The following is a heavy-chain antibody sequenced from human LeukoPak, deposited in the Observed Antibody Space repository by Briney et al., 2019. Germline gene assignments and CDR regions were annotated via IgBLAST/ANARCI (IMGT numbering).Heavy chain of an antibody. D-gene: IGHD2-15*01. CDR3: ARGTGIARYCSGGSCYPVGY. V-gene: IGHV3-30-3*01. Sequence: GRSLRLSCAASGFTFSSYAMHWVRQAPGKGLEWVAVISYDGSNKYYADSVKGRFTISRDNSENTLYLQMNSLRAEDTAVYYCARGTGIARYCSGGSCYPVGYWGQGTLVTVSS. J-gene: IGHJ4*02. CDR1: GFTFSSYA. CDR2: ISYDGSNK.